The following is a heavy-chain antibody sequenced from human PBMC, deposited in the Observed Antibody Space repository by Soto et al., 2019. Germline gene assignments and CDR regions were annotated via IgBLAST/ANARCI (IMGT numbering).Heavy chain of an antibody. CDR2: ISASNGDT. V-gene: IGHV1-18*01. D-gene: IGHD3-10*01. CDR1: GYTFTSHG. CDR3: ARMVRGSNIDYYHYMDV. Sequence: QVQLVQSGAVMKKPGASVKVSCKASGYTFTSHGISWVRQAPGQGLEWMGWISASNGDTNYGQKYQGRVTVTTDTSTSTGYMELRSLRSEDTAVYYCARMVRGSNIDYYHYMDVWGEGTTVTVSS. J-gene: IGHJ6*03.